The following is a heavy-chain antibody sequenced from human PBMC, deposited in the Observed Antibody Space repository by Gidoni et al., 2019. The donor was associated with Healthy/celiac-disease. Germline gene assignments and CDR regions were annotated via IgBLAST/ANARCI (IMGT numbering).Heavy chain of an antibody. CDR1: GFTFSSYS. D-gene: IGHD3-10*01. J-gene: IGHJ4*02. CDR3: ARDGGQWFGELEFDY. CDR2: ISSSSSTI. Sequence: EVQLVASGGGLVQPGGSLRLSCAASGFTFSSYSMNWVRQAPGKGLEWVSYISSSSSTIYYADSGKGRFTISRDNAKNSLYLQMNSLRAEDTAVYYCARDGGQWFGELEFDYWGQGTLVTVSS. V-gene: IGHV3-48*01.